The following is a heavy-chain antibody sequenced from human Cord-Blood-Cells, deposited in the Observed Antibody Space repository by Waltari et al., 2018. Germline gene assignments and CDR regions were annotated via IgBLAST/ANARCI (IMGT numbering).Heavy chain of an antibody. V-gene: IGHV3-53*01. CDR2: IYSGGST. Sequence: EVQLVESGGGLIQPGGSLRLSCAASGFTVSSNSMSWVRQAPGKGLEWVSVIYSGGSTYYADSVKGRFTISRDNSKNTLYLQMNSLRAEDTAVYYCARSPKGRGGAAAYWGQGTLVTVSS. J-gene: IGHJ4*02. D-gene: IGHD6-13*01. CDR3: ARSPKGRGGAAAY. CDR1: GFTVSSNS.